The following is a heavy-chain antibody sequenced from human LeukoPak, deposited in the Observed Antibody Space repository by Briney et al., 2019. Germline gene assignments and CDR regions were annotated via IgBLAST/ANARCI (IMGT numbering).Heavy chain of an antibody. J-gene: IGHJ4*02. D-gene: IGHD3-10*01. CDR1: GFTFSTYW. Sequence: GGSLRLSCAASGFTFSTYWMHWVRQAPGKGLVWVSRISSDGSITGYADSVKGRFTISRDNAKNTLYLQMNSLRAEDTAVYYCARHLNYYLDYWGQGTQVTVSS. CDR3: ARHLNYYLDY. V-gene: IGHV3-74*01. CDR2: ISSDGSIT.